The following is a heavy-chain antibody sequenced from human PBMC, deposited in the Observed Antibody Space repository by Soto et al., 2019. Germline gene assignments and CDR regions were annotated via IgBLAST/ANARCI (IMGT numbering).Heavy chain of an antibody. CDR2: IYSSGST. V-gene: IGHV4-4*07. J-gene: IGHJ5*02. CDR3: ARGQRFSEGFDP. Sequence: SETLSLTCTVSGGAINSYYWTWIRQPAGKGLEWIGRIYSSGSTKYNPSLQSRVTMSLDTSKNQFSLRLTSVTAADTAVYYCARGQRFSEGFDPWGQGRSASVSS. CDR1: GGAINSYY. D-gene: IGHD3-3*01.